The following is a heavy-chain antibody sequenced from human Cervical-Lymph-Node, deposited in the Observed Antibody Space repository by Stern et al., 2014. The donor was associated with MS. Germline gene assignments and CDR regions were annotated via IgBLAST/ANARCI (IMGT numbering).Heavy chain of an antibody. J-gene: IGHJ3*02. Sequence: EVQLEESGGGVVRPGGSLRLSCAASGFTFDDYGMSWVRQAPGKGLEWVSGINWNGGSTGYADSVKGRFTISRDNAKNSLYLQMNSLRAEDTALYHCARQDCSGGSCYSSAFDIWGQGTMVTVSS. CDR1: GFTFDDYG. CDR2: INWNGGST. D-gene: IGHD2-15*01. V-gene: IGHV3-20*01. CDR3: ARQDCSGGSCYSSAFDI.